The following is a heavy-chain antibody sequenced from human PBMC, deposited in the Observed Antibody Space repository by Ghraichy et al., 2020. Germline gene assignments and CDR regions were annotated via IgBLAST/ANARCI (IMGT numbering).Heavy chain of an antibody. V-gene: IGHV3-48*02. D-gene: IGHD4-23*01. J-gene: IGHJ6*02. Sequence: GGSLRLSCVGSGFTFSGYSMNWVHQSPGKGLEWVSHISSSSRNIFYADSVKGRFTISRDNAKNSLSLQMNSLRDEDTAVYYCARGSAVVRFYYYAGLDVWGQGTTVTVSS. CDR3: ARGSAVVRFYYYAGLDV. CDR2: ISSSSRNI. CDR1: GFTFSGYS.